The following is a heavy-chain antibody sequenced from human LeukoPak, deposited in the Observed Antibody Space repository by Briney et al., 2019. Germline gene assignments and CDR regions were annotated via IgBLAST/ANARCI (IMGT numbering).Heavy chain of an antibody. Sequence: PSETLSLTCAVSGGSISSSNWWCWVRQPPGKGLEWIGEIYHSGSTNYNPSLKSRVTISVDKSKNQFSLKLSSVTAADTAVYYCASRIAAAGTDYYYGMDAWGEGTTVTVSS. CDR1: GGSISSSNW. J-gene: IGHJ6*04. V-gene: IGHV4-4*02. CDR2: IYHSGST. CDR3: ASRIAAAGTDYYYGMDA. D-gene: IGHD6-13*01.